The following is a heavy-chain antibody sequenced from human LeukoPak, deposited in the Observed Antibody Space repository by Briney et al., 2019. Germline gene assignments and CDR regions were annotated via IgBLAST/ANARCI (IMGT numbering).Heavy chain of an antibody. CDR1: GFPFRNYV. V-gene: IGHV3-30*04. CDR3: ARENSAFDI. D-gene: IGHD4-23*01. J-gene: IGHJ3*02. CDR2: ISQDGSIQ. Sequence: GSLRLSCAASGFPFRNYVMHWGRQAPGKGLEWVAGISQDGSIQYYADSVKGRFTMSRDNSKNTVHLQMNSLRAEDTALYYCARENSAFDIWGHGTMVTVSS.